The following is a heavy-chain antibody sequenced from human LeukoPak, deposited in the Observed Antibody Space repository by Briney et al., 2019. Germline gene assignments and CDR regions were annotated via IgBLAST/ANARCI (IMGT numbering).Heavy chain of an antibody. CDR1: GGSISSSSYY. CDR2: IYYSGST. D-gene: IGHD3-10*01. CDR3: ARREGYYYGSGNAFDI. V-gene: IGHV4-39*01. Sequence: PSETLSLTCTVSGGSISSSSYYWGWIRQPPGQGLEWIGSIYYSGSTYYNPSLKSRVTISVDTSKNQFSLKLSSVTAADTAVYYCARREGYYYGSGNAFDIWGQGTMVTVSS. J-gene: IGHJ3*02.